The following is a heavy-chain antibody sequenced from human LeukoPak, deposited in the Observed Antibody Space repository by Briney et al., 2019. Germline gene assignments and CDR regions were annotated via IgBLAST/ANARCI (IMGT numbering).Heavy chain of an antibody. Sequence: SVKVSCKASGGTFRTYAISWVRQAPGQGLEWMGRIIPIFGTANYAQKFQGRVTITTDESTSTAYMELSSLRSEDTVVYYCARAYRPGYYDSSGYYGYWGQGTLVTVSS. CDR2: IIPIFGTA. D-gene: IGHD3-22*01. CDR3: ARAYRPGYYDSSGYYGY. J-gene: IGHJ4*02. V-gene: IGHV1-69*05. CDR1: GGTFRTYA.